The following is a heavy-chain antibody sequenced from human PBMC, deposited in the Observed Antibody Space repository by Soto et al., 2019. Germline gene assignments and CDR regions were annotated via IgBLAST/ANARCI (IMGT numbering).Heavy chain of an antibody. CDR1: GFTFSSYG. V-gene: IGHV3-30*18. CDR2: ISYDGSNK. Sequence: GGSLRLSCAASGFTFSSYGMHWVRQAPGKGLEWVAVISYDGSNKYYADSVKGRFTISRDNSKNTLYLQMNSLRAEDTAVYYCAKIGPLYSSSWNFDYWGQGTLVTVSS. D-gene: IGHD6-13*01. CDR3: AKIGPLYSSSWNFDY. J-gene: IGHJ4*02.